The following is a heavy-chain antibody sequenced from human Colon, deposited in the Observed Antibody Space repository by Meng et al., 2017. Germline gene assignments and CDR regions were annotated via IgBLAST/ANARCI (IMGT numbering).Heavy chain of an antibody. CDR2: ISSSGSTI. CDR1: GLTFSSYE. J-gene: IGHJ4*02. CDR3: ARGEEQWLGGWGFDY. D-gene: IGHD6-19*01. V-gene: IGHV3-48*03. Sequence: GESLKIYCAASGLTFSSYEMNWVRQAPGKGLEWVSYISSSGSTIYYADSVKGRFTISRDNAKNSLYLQMNSLRAEDTAVYYCARGEEQWLGGWGFDYWGQGTLVTVSS.